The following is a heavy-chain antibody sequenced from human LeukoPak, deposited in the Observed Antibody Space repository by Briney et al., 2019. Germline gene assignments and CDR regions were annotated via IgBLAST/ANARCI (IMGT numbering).Heavy chain of an antibody. CDR1: GGSFSGYY. CDR2: INHSGST. CDR3: AREKVVIAATHYYGMDV. D-gene: IGHD2-15*01. Sequence: SETLSLTCAVYGGSFSGYYWSWIRQPPGKGLEWIGEINHSGSTNYNPSLKSRVTISVDTSKNQFSLQLNSVTPEDTAVYYCAREKVVIAATHYYGMDVWGQGTTVTVSS. V-gene: IGHV4-34*01. J-gene: IGHJ6*02.